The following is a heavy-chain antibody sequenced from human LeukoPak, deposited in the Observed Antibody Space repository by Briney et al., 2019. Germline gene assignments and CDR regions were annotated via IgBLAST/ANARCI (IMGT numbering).Heavy chain of an antibody. CDR1: GYSISSGYY. Sequence: ESGPGLVKPSETLSLTCTVSGYSISSGYYWGWIRQPPGKGLEWIGSIYHSGSTYYNPSLKSRVTISVDTSKNQFSLKLSSVTAADTAVYYCARRDPLDGDYEGYAFDIWGQGTMVTVSS. J-gene: IGHJ3*02. CDR3: ARRDPLDGDYEGYAFDI. CDR2: IYHSGST. V-gene: IGHV4-38-2*02. D-gene: IGHD4-17*01.